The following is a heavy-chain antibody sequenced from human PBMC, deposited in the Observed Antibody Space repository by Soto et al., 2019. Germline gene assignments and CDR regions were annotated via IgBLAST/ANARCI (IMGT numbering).Heavy chain of an antibody. Sequence: ASVKVSCKASGCTFTSYGISWVRQAPGQGLEWMGWISAYNGNTNYAQKLQGRVTMTTDTSTSTAYMELRSLRSDDTAVYYCARTDGRKYYYYGMDVWGQGTTVTVS. CDR1: GCTFTSYG. CDR3: ARTDGRKYYYYGMDV. V-gene: IGHV1-18*04. CDR2: ISAYNGNT. J-gene: IGHJ6*02. D-gene: IGHD4-17*01.